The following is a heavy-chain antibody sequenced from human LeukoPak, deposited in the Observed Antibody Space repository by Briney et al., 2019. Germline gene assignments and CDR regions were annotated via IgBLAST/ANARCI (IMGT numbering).Heavy chain of an antibody. CDR3: AKGGLYGLTGGFDY. CDR1: GYTFTSYD. V-gene: IGHV1-8*01. D-gene: IGHD2/OR15-2a*01. J-gene: IGHJ4*02. Sequence: GASVKVSCKASGYTFTSYDINWVRQATGQGLEWMGWMNPNSGNTGYAQKFQGRVTMTRNTSISTAYMELSSLRAEDTAVYYCAKGGLYGLTGGFDYWGQGTLVTVSS. CDR2: MNPNSGNT.